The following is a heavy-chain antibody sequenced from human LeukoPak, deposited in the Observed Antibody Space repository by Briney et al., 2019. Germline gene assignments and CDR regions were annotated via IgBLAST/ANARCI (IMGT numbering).Heavy chain of an antibody. J-gene: IGHJ4*02. V-gene: IGHV1-69*04. Sequence: SVKVSCKASGGTFSSYAISWVRQAPGQGLEWMGRIIPILGIANYAQKFQGRVTITADKSTSTAYMELSSLRSEDTAVYYCARTPVDLYSSSLHYFDYWGQGTLVTVSS. D-gene: IGHD6-13*01. CDR3: ARTPVDLYSSSLHYFDY. CDR2: IIPILGIA. CDR1: GGTFSSYA.